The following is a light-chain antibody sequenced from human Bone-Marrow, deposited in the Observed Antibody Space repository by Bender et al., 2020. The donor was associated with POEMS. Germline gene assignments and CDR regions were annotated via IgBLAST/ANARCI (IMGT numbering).Light chain of an antibody. Sequence: QLVLTQSPSASASLGASVKLTCTLTSGHSGYAIAWHLQQPEKGPRYLMTLTSDGSHTKGDGIPDRFSGSSSGAERYLTISSLQSEDEADYYCQSADSSGTQLVLFGGGTKLTVL. CDR3: QSADSSGTQLVL. CDR2: LTSDGSH. V-gene: IGLV4-69*01. J-gene: IGLJ2*01. CDR1: SGHSGYA.